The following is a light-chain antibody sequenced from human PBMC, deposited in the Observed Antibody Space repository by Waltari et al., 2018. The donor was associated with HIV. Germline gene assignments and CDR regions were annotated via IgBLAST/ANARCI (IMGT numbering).Light chain of an antibody. CDR1: SSNLGSNY. J-gene: IGLJ2*01. CDR2: RND. V-gene: IGLV1-47*01. Sequence: SVLTQPPSASGTPGQRVTISCSGTSSNLGSNYVYWYQQLPGTTPTLLVYRNDQRPSEVPDRFSGSKSGTSASLAISGLRSEDEADYYCAAWDDMLSGPVFGGGTKLTVL. CDR3: AAWDDMLSGPV.